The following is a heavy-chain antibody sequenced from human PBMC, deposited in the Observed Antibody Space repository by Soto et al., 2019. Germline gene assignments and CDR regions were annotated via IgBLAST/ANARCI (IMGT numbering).Heavy chain of an antibody. CDR2: ICYYLSSK. Sequence: PVGSLILSCAASGVTFISYVMHWVRQAPGNGLEWVSIICYYLSSKYYADSVKVRFTISRDNSKNTLYLQMNSLRAEDTAVYYCARDFIAADGKGPWWVPYSYGLYQVDFDIWGQGTMVIVSS. CDR3: ARDFIAADGKGPWWVPYSYGLYQVDFDI. V-gene: IGHV3-33*01. D-gene: IGHD6-13*01. J-gene: IGHJ3*02. CDR1: GVTFISYV.